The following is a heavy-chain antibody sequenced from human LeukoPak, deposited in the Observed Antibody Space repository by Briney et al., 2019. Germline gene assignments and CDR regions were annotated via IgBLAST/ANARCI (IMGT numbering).Heavy chain of an antibody. Sequence: GRSLRLFCAASGFTFSSYGMHWDRQAPGKGLEWVAVISYDGSNKYYADSVKGRFTISRDNSKNTLYLQMNSLRAEDTAVYYCAKDLYYYDSSGKTPVDYWGQGTLVTVSS. CDR1: GFTFSSYG. J-gene: IGHJ4*02. CDR2: ISYDGSNK. V-gene: IGHV3-30*18. CDR3: AKDLYYYDSSGKTPVDY. D-gene: IGHD3-22*01.